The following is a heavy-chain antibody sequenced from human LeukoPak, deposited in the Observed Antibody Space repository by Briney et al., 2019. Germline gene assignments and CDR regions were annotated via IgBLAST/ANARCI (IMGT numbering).Heavy chain of an antibody. CDR2: INPGDSDT. J-gene: IGHJ6*02. Sequence: GESLKISCKGSGYSFTSYWIGWVRQMPGKGLEWMGIINPGDSDTRYSPSFQGQVTISADKSITPAYLQWSSLKASATAMYYCARTILTTVTTRGDEDYYYGMDVWGQGTTVTVSS. D-gene: IGHD4-4*01. CDR1: GYSFTSYW. V-gene: IGHV5-51*01. CDR3: ARTILTTVTTRGDEDYYYGMDV.